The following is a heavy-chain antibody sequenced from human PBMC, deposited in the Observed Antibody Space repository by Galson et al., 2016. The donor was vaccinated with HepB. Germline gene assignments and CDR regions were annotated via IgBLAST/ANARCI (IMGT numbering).Heavy chain of an antibody. CDR1: GFTFSSYS. CDR2: ISVYRTI. V-gene: IGHV3-48*02. J-gene: IGHJ4*02. Sequence: SLRLSCAASGFTFSSYSMNWVRQAPGKGLEWVSNISVYRTIKYADAVKGRLTISRDNAKNSVYLKMNTMRDDDTAVYYCARSVEGHFDYWGQGSLVTVSS. CDR3: ARSVEGHFDY. D-gene: IGHD1-1*01.